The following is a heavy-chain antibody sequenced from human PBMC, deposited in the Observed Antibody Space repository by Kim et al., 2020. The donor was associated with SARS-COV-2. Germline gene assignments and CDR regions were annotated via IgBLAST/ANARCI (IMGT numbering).Heavy chain of an antibody. J-gene: IGHJ4*02. Sequence: ATSVKGRFAISRGDAKNTLYLQMNSLRSEDTAVYYCARDPDYYDSSGVDYWGQGTLVTVSS. V-gene: IGHV3-74*01. D-gene: IGHD3-22*01. CDR3: ARDPDYYDSSGVDY.